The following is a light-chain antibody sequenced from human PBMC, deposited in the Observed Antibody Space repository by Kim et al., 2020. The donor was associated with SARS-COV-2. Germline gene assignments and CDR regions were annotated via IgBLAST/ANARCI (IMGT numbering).Light chain of an antibody. CDR3: QSYDSSLSGVV. V-gene: IGLV1-40*01. Sequence: QRVTISCTGSSSNIGAGYDVHWYQQLPGTAPKLLIYGNSNRPSGVPDRFSGSKSGTSASLAITGLQAEDEADYYCQSYDSSLSGVVFGGGTKRTV. J-gene: IGLJ2*01. CDR2: GNS. CDR1: SSNIGAGYD.